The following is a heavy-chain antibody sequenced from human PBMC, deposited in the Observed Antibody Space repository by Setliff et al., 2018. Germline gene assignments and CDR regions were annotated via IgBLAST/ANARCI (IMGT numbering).Heavy chain of an antibody. CDR2: ISYDGFKI. Sequence: PGGSLRLSCATSGFTFSDNAMHWVRQAPGRGLEWVTFISYDGFKIYYAESVKGRFTISRDISTNTLFLQMTSLRPEDTGIYYCAKVKKPLIRGSGFDYWGRGTLVTVSS. CDR3: AKVKKPLIRGSGFDY. V-gene: IGHV3-30-3*01. CDR1: GFTFSDNA. J-gene: IGHJ4*02. D-gene: IGHD2-8*01.